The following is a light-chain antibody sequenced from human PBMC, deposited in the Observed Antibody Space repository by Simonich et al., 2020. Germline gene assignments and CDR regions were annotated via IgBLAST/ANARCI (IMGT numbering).Light chain of an antibody. CDR2: LNSDGRH. V-gene: IGLV4-69*01. CDR3: QTWGTGSVV. J-gene: IGLJ2*01. CDR1: SGHSSYA. Sequence: QLVLTQSPSASASLGASVKLTCTLSSGHSSYAIAWHQQQPEKGPRYLMKLNSDGRHSKGDGIPGRFSGSSSGAERYLTISSLQSEDEADYYCQTWGTGSVVFGGGTKLTVL.